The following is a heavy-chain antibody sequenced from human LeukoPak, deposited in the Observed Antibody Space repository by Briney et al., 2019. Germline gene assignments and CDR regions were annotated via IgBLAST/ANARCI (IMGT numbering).Heavy chain of an antibody. V-gene: IGHV4-38-2*01. D-gene: IGHD2-2*01. CDR2: IYHSGST. J-gene: IGHJ5*02. CDR1: GYSISSGYY. Sequence: SETLSLTCAVSGYSISSGYYWGWIRQPPGKGLEWTGSIYHSGSTYYNPSLKSRVTISVDTSKNQFSLKLSSVTAADTAVYYCARVVVVPAAMSYNWFDPWGQGTLVTVSS. CDR3: ARVVVVPAAMSYNWFDP.